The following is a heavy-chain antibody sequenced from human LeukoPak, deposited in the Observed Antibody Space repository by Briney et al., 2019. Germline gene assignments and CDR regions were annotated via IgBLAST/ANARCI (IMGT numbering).Heavy chain of an antibody. CDR1: GYTFTSYD. CDR3: ARDKSGNSGWYSYFDY. J-gene: IGHJ4*02. D-gene: IGHD6-19*01. CDR2: INPNSGDT. Sequence: ASVKVSCKASGYTFTSYDINWVRQATGQGLEWMGWINPNSGDTNYAQKFQGRVTRTRDTSISTAYMELSRLRSDDTAVYYCARDKSGNSGWYSYFDYWGQGTLVTVSS. V-gene: IGHV1-2*02.